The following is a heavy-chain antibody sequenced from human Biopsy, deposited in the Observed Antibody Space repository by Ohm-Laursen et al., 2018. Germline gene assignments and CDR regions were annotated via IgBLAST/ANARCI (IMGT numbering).Heavy chain of an antibody. Sequence: SLRLPCTAPGFTVSGNYLNWVRQAPGKGLEWVSVIHPGGDTYYAGSVKGRFTISRDNSKNTLYLQMNSLRAEDTAVYYCARDSHDYSNYDYWGQGTQVTVSS. CDR2: IHPGGDT. D-gene: IGHD4-11*01. V-gene: IGHV3-53*01. CDR1: GFTVSGNY. CDR3: ARDSHDYSNYDY. J-gene: IGHJ4*02.